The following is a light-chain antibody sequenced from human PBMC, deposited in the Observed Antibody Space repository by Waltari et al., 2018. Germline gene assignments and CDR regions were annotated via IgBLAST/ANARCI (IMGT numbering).Light chain of an antibody. CDR2: GAS. J-gene: IGKJ4*01. V-gene: IGKV3-20*01. CDR3: QQYGSSPLLLT. Sequence: EIVLTQSPGTLSLSPGERATLSCRASQSVSSSYLAWYQQKPGQAPRLLIYGASSRATGIPDRFSGSGSGTDFTLTIGRLEPEDFAVYYCQQYGSSPLLLTFGGGTKVEIK. CDR1: QSVSSSY.